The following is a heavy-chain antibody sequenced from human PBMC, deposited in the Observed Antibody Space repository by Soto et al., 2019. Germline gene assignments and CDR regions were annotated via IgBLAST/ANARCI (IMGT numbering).Heavy chain of an antibody. V-gene: IGHV4-39*01. Sequence: QLQLQESGPGLVKPSETLSLTCTVSGGSISSSSYYWGWIRQPPGKGLEWIGSIYYSGSTYYNPSLKSRVTRSVYTSKHQFSLTLSSVTAADPAVYYCASTKLAGFAPWGQGTRVTVSS. CDR1: GGSISSSSYY. D-gene: IGHD2-8*01. CDR2: IYYSGST. CDR3: ASTKLAGFAP. J-gene: IGHJ5*02.